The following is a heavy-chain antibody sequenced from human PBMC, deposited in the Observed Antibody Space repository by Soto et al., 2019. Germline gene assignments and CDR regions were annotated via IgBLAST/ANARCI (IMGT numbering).Heavy chain of an antibody. D-gene: IGHD4-4*01. J-gene: IGHJ6*02. CDR3: AAAPRIGTTVYYYYGMDV. CDR2: IVVGSGNT. CDR1: GFTFTSSA. Sequence: SVKVSCKASGFTFTSSAVQWVRQARGQRLEWIGWIVVGSGNTNYAQKFQERVTITRDMSTSTAYMELSSLRSEDTAVYYCAAAPRIGTTVYYYYGMDVWGQGTTVTGSS. V-gene: IGHV1-58*01.